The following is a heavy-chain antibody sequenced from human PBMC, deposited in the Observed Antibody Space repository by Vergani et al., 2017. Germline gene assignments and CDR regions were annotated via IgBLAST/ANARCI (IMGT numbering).Heavy chain of an antibody. D-gene: IGHD3-10*01. CDR3: ARVGGRGFVDY. J-gene: IGHJ4*02. V-gene: IGHV4-59*01. Sequence: QVQLQESGPGLVKPSETLSLTCTVSGGSISSYYWSWIRQPPGKGLEWIGYIYYSGSTNYNPSLKSRVTISVDTSKNQFSLKLSSVTAADTAVDYCARVGGRGFVDYWGQGTLVTVSS. CDR1: GGSISSYY. CDR2: IYYSGST.